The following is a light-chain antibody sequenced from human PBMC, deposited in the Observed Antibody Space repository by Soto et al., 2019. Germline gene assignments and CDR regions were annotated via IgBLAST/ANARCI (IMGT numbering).Light chain of an antibody. Sequence: EIVWTQSPGTLSLSPGERATLSCRASQSVSITYLAWYHHKPGQAPRLLIYGASSRAAGLPDRFSGSGSGTDFTLTISRLEPEDFAVYYCHQYGSSRHNFGQGTKVQIK. CDR3: HQYGSSRHN. J-gene: IGKJ2*01. CDR2: GAS. V-gene: IGKV3-20*01. CDR1: QSVSITY.